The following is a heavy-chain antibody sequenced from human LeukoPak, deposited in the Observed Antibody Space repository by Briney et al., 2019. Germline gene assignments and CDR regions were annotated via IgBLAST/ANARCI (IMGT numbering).Heavy chain of an antibody. CDR2: IYSGGST. V-gene: IGHV3-53*05. D-gene: IGHD3-10*01. CDR1: GFTVSSNY. J-gene: IGHJ3*02. Sequence: PGGSLRLSCAASGFTVSSNYMSWVRQAPGKGLEWVSVIYSGGSTYYADSVKGRFTISRDNSKNTLYLQMNSLRAEDTALYYCAKGVRGVIIADDAFDIWGQGTMVTVSS. CDR3: AKGVRGVIIADDAFDI.